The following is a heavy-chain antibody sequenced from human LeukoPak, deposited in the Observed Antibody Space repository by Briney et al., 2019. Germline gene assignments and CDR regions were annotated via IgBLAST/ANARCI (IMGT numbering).Heavy chain of an antibody. Sequence: PGGSLRLSCAASGFTSTTYGMHWVRQAPGKGLEWVAVIWSDGSKTYYVDSVKGRFTISRDNAKNTLYLQMSRLRAEDTAVYYCARENWYLDYWGQGTLVTVSS. V-gene: IGHV3-33*01. J-gene: IGHJ4*02. D-gene: IGHD1-1*01. CDR1: GFTSTTYG. CDR2: IWSDGSKT. CDR3: ARENWYLDY.